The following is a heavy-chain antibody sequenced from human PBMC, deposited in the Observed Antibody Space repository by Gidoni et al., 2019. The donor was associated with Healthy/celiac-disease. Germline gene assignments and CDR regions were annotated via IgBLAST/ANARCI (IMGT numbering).Heavy chain of an antibody. Sequence: QVQRQQWGAGRWKPSETLSLTCAVYGGSFSGYYWSWIRQPPGKGLEWIGEINHSGSTNYNPSLKSRVTISVDTSKTPFSLKLSSVTAADTAVYYCARGWRQQLVPFFDYWGQGTLVTVSS. V-gene: IGHV4-34*01. D-gene: IGHD6-13*01. J-gene: IGHJ4*02. CDR2: INHSGST. CDR1: GGSFSGYY. CDR3: ARGWRQQLVPFFDY.